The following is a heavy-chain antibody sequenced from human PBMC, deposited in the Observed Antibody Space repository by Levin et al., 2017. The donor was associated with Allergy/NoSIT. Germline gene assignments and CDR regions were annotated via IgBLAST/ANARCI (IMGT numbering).Heavy chain of an antibody. D-gene: IGHD1-14*01. J-gene: IGHJ3*02. CDR2: IIPIFGTA. CDR3: SRSVNRAFDI. V-gene: IGHV1-69*01. CDR1: GGTFSSYA. Sequence: KISCKASGGTFSSYAISWVRQAPGQGLEWMGGIIPIFGTANYAQKFQGRVTITADESTSTAYMELSSLRSEDTAVYYCSRSVNRAFDIWGQGTMVTVSS.